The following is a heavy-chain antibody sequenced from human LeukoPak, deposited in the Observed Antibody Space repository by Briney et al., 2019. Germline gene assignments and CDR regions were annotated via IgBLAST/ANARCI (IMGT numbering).Heavy chain of an antibody. D-gene: IGHD3-10*01. Sequence: GRSLRLSCAASGFTFSSYGMHWVRQAPGKGLEWVAVIWYDGSNKYYADSVKGRFTISRDNSKNSLYLQMNSLRAEDTAVYYCARDYKSSYYYYYMDVWGKGTTVTVSS. CDR2: IWYDGSNK. CDR3: ARDYKSSYYYYYMDV. J-gene: IGHJ6*03. CDR1: GFTFSSYG. V-gene: IGHV3-33*01.